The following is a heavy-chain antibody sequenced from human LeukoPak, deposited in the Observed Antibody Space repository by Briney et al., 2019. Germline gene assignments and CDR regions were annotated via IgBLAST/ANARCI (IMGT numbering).Heavy chain of an antibody. Sequence: SETLSLTCTVSGGSISSYYWSWIRQPPGKGLEWIGYIYYSGSTNYNPSLKSRVTISVDTSKNQFSLKLSSVTAADTAVYYCARDSHGYGDLAWFDPWGQGTLVTVSS. V-gene: IGHV4-59*01. D-gene: IGHD4-17*01. CDR2: IYYSGST. J-gene: IGHJ5*02. CDR3: ARDSHGYGDLAWFDP. CDR1: GGSISSYY.